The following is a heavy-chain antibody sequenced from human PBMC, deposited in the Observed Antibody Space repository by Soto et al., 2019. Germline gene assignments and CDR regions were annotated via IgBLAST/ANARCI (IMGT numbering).Heavy chain of an antibody. D-gene: IGHD5-12*01. Sequence: EVQLVESGGGLVQPGGSLKLSCAASGFTFSGSAMHWVRQASGKGLEWVGRIRSKANSYATAYAASVKGRFTISRDDSKNTAYLQMNSLKTEDTAVYYCTRLYSGYVWAPYWGQGTLVTVSS. CDR3: TRLYSGYVWAPY. CDR1: GFTFSGSA. J-gene: IGHJ4*02. CDR2: IRSKANSYAT. V-gene: IGHV3-73*01.